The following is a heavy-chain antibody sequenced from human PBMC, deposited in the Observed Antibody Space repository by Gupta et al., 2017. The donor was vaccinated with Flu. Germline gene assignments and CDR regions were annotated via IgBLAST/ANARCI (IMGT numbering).Heavy chain of an antibody. J-gene: IGHJ6*02. CDR3: MRSNIYYYDIDV. V-gene: IGHV4-39*01. CDR1: GGSISSSRHY. D-gene: IGHD2-21*01. Sequence: QLQLQESGPGLVKPSETLSVTCTVSGGSISSSRHYWGWIRQPPGKGLEWIGSIDYSGTIYRNPSLKSRVTTYIDTSKNQFSLKLTSVTAADTAIYYCMRSNIYYYDIDVWGQGTTVTVSS. CDR2: IDYSGTI.